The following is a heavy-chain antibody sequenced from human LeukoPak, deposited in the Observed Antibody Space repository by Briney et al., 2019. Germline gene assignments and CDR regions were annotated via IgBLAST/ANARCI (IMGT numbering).Heavy chain of an antibody. J-gene: IGHJ3*02. CDR2: INHSGST. Sequence: SSETLSLTCAVYGGSFSGYYWSWIRQPPGKGLEWIGEINHSGSTNYNPSLKSRVTISVDTSKNQFSLKLSSVTAADTAVYYCARVGSYGDFMMLAFDIWGQGTMVTVSS. V-gene: IGHV4-34*01. CDR3: ARVGSYGDFMMLAFDI. D-gene: IGHD4-17*01. CDR1: GGSFSGYY.